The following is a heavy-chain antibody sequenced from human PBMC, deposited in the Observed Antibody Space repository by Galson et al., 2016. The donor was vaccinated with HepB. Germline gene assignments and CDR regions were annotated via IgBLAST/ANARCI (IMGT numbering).Heavy chain of an antibody. Sequence: SLRLSCAASGFTVSSNYMTWVRQSPGKGLEWVSVIYSGGSTYYADSAKGRFTISRDNSKNTLYLQMNSLRAEDTAVYYCARKSDSSTFGGDYWGQGTLVTVSS. CDR1: GFTVSSNY. CDR3: ARKSDSSTFGGDY. CDR2: IYSGGST. D-gene: IGHD6-13*01. V-gene: IGHV3-66*01. J-gene: IGHJ4*02.